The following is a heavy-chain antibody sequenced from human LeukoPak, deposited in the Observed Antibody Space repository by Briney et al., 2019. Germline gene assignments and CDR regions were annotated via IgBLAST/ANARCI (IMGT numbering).Heavy chain of an antibody. V-gene: IGHV4-59*01. D-gene: IGHD6-13*01. CDR1: GGSISSYY. Sequence: SETLSLNCTVSGGSISSYYWSWIRQPPGKGLEWIGYIYYSGSTNYNPSLKSRVTISVDTSKNQFSLKLSSVTAADTAVYYCASAAGIAAPDYWGQGTLVTVSS. CDR2: IYYSGST. CDR3: ASAAGIAAPDY. J-gene: IGHJ4*02.